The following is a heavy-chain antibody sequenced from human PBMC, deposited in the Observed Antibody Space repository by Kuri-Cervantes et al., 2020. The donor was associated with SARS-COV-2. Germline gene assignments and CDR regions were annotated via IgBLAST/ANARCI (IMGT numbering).Heavy chain of an antibody. D-gene: IGHD3-22*01. CDR3: ARDQTYYYDSSGYPGDY. Sequence: GGSLRLSCAASGFTFSSYSMNWVRQAPGKGLEWVSYISSSSTIYCADSVKGRFAISRDNAKNSLYLQMNSLRDEDTAVYYCARDQTYYYDSSGYPGDYWGQGTLVTVSS. J-gene: IGHJ4*02. V-gene: IGHV3-48*02. CDR1: GFTFSSYS. CDR2: ISSSSTI.